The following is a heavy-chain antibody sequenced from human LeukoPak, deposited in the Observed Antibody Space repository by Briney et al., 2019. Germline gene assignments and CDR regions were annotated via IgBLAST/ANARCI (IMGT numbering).Heavy chain of an antibody. CDR2: IYTSGST. D-gene: IGHD2-2*01. J-gene: IGHJ2*01. CDR3: ARKYCSSTSCYPNGCYFDL. Sequence: SQTLSLTCTVSGGSISSGSYYWSWIRQPAGKGLEWIGRIYTSGSTNYNPSLKSRVTISVDTSKNQFSLKLSSVTAAVTALYYCARKYCSSTSCYPNGCYFDLWGRGTLVTVSS. V-gene: IGHV4-61*02. CDR1: GGSISSGSYY.